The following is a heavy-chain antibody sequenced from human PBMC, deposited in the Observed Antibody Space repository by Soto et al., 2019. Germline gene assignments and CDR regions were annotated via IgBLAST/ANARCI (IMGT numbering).Heavy chain of an antibody. CDR1: DGSLRGHY. Sequence: SETLSLTCGVSDGSLRGHYWSWIRQPPGKRLEWIAENNHSGFTNYNPSFKSRVTISRDTSTNQISLKLTSVTAADSAVYYCARAAVRQGATLFDFWGQGTLVTVSS. V-gene: IGHV4-34*01. J-gene: IGHJ4*02. CDR3: ARAAVRQGATLFDF. D-gene: IGHD1-26*01. CDR2: NNHSGFT.